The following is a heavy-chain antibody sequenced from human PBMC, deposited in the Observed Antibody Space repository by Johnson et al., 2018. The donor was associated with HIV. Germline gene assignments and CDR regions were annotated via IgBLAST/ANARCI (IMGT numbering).Heavy chain of an antibody. CDR3: ARASGFDM. V-gene: IGHV3-30*04. D-gene: IGHD1-26*01. Sequence: QVQLVESGGGVVQPGRSLRLSCAASGFTFSSYAMHWVRQAPGKGLEWVAVISYDGSNKYFADSVKGRFTISRDNSKNTLYLQMKSLRGEDTAVYSCARASGFDMWGQGTMVTVSS. J-gene: IGHJ3*02. CDR1: GFTFSSYA. CDR2: ISYDGSNK.